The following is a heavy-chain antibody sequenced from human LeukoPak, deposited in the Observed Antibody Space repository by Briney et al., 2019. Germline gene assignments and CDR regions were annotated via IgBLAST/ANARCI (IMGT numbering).Heavy chain of an antibody. CDR1: GGSFSGYY. CDR3: ARDKALYV. J-gene: IGHJ4*02. Sequence: SETLSLTCAVYGGSFSGYYWSWIRQPPGKGLELIGYTYNSGSTNYNPSLKSRVTISVDTSKNQFSLKLRSVTAADTAVYYCARDKALYVWGQGTLVTVSS. D-gene: IGHD3-16*01. V-gene: IGHV4-59*01. CDR2: TYNSGST.